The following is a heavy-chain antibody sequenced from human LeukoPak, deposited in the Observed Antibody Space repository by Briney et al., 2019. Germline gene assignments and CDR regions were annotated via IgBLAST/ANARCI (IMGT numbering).Heavy chain of an antibody. D-gene: IGHD5-18*01. CDR2: INSDGSST. V-gene: IGHV3-74*01. J-gene: IGHJ4*02. CDR3: ARDLSGITGYTYGRGIDY. CDR1: GFTFSSYW. Sequence: GGSLRLPCAASGFTFSSYWMHWVRQAPGKGLVWVSRINSDGSSTSYADSVKGRFTISRDNAKNTLYLQMNSLRAEDTAVYYCARDLSGITGYTYGRGIDYWGQGTLVTVSS.